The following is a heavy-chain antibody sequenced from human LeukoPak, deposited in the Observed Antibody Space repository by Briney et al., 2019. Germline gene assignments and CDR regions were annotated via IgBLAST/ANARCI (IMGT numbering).Heavy chain of an antibody. CDR3: AKDLREYSSSPRNAFDI. D-gene: IGHD6-6*01. Sequence: PGGSLRLSCAASGFTFSNYAMSWVRQAPGKGLEWDSTISGSGSSTYSADSVKGRFTISRDNSKNTLYLQMNSLRAEDTAVYYCAKDLREYSSSPRNAFDIWGQGTMVTVSS. J-gene: IGHJ3*02. CDR2: ISGSGSST. CDR1: GFTFSNYA. V-gene: IGHV3-23*01.